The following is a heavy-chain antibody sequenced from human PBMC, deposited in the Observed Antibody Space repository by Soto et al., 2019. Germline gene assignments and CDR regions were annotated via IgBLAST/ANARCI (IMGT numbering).Heavy chain of an antibody. CDR1: GFTFSSYT. CDR3: VKEDYDFWSGYIDY. Sequence: EVQLLESGGGLVQPGGSLRLSCEASGFTFSSYTMSWVRQAPGKGLEWVSAISGSGGSTYYADSVKGRFTISRDNSKNTLYLQMNSLRAEDTAVYYCVKEDYDFWSGYIDYWGQGTLVTVSS. V-gene: IGHV3-23*01. CDR2: ISGSGGST. D-gene: IGHD3-3*01. J-gene: IGHJ4*02.